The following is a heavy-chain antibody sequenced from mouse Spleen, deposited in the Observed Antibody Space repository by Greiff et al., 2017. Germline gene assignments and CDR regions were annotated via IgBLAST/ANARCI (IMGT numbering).Heavy chain of an antibody. CDR1: GYTFTSYW. CDR2: IDPSDSYT. Sequence: VQLQQPGAELVRPGTSVKLSCKASGYTFTSYWMHWVKQRPGQGLEWIGVIDPSDSYTNYNQKFKGKATLTVDTSSSTAYMQLSSLTSEDSAVYYCARRIYDGDYVAMDYWGQGTSVTVSS. CDR3: ARRIYDGDYVAMDY. D-gene: IGHD2-3*01. J-gene: IGHJ4*01. V-gene: IGHV1-59*01.